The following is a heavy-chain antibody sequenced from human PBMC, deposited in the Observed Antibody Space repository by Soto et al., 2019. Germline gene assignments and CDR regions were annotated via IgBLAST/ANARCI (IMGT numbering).Heavy chain of an antibody. D-gene: IGHD3-10*01. CDR2: IQQDGRER. Sequence: GGSLRLSCAASGFTPGSYWMAWVRQAPGKGLERVANIQQDGRERNYGDSVKGRFTITRDNAKNSLYLEMNSLRAEDTAFYYCVREGRLLGSFDIWGQGTMVTVSS. CDR3: VREGRLLGSFDI. V-gene: IGHV3-7*03. J-gene: IGHJ3*02. CDR1: GFTPGSYW.